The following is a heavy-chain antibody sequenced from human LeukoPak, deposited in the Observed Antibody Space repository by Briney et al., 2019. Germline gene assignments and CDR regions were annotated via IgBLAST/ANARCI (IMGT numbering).Heavy chain of an antibody. Sequence: GGSLRLSCAASGFTLSSYAMSWVCQAPGKGLEWVSAISGSGGSTYYADSVKGRFTISRDNSKNTLYLQMNSLRAEDTAVYYCAKEEYDILTGLFDYWGQGTLVTVSS. CDR1: GFTLSSYA. J-gene: IGHJ4*02. CDR2: ISGSGGST. D-gene: IGHD3-9*01. V-gene: IGHV3-23*01. CDR3: AKEEYDILTGLFDY.